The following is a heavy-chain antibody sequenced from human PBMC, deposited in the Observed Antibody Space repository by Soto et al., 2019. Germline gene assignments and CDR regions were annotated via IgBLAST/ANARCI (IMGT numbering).Heavy chain of an antibody. CDR3: ASIWDIVVVPAAPQLFYYFNGTAA. CDR2: IIPIFGTA. J-gene: IGHJ6*01. Sequence: SRKSRCNESGGTFSRYAISWVRQAPGQGLEWMGGIIPIFGTANYAQKFQGRVTITADESTSTAYMELSSLRSEDTAVSYCASIWDIVVVPAAPQLFYYFNGTAASG. V-gene: IGHV1-69*01. CDR1: GGTFSRYA. D-gene: IGHD2-2*01.